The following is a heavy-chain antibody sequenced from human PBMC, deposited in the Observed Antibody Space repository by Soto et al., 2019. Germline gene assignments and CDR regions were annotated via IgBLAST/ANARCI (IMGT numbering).Heavy chain of an antibody. CDR1: GGSISSYY. CDR2: IYYSGST. J-gene: IGHJ5*02. Sequence: SETLSLTCTVSGGSISSYYWSWIRQPPGKGLEWIGYIYYSGSTNYNPSLKSRVTISVDTSKNQFSLQLSSVTAAVTAVYYCARSQILCDYVTTYYNWFDPWGQGTLVTVSS. D-gene: IGHD3-16*01. CDR3: ARSQILCDYVTTYYNWFDP. V-gene: IGHV4-59*01.